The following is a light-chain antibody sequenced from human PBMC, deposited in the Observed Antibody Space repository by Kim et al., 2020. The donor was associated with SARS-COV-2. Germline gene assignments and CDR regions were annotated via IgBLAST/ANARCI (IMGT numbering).Light chain of an antibody. Sequence: SAGERATRACKASQGVSNSYLAWYQQKPGQDPRLLIYGAASRATGIPDRFSGSGSGTDFALTISRLGPGGFAVLCCKQYGGSPRTFGQGTKVDIK. CDR1: QGVSNSY. J-gene: IGKJ1*01. CDR3: KQYGGSPRT. CDR2: GAA. V-gene: IGKV3-20*01.